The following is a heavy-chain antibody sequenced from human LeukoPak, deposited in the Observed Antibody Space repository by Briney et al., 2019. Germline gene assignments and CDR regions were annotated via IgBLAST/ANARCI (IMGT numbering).Heavy chain of an antibody. V-gene: IGHV3-30*01. Sequence: PGRSLRLSCAASGFTFSSYAMHWVRQAPGKGLEWVAVISYDGSNKYYADSVKGRFTISRDNSKNTLYLQMNSLRAEDTAVYYCARDRSPPAAIGGGYFDYWGQGTLVTVSS. CDR1: GFTFSSYA. CDR3: ARDRSPPAAIGGGYFDY. J-gene: IGHJ4*02. D-gene: IGHD2-2*02. CDR2: ISYDGSNK.